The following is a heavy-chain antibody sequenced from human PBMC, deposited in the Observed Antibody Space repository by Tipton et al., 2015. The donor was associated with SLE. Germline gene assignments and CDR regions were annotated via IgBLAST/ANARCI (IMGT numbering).Heavy chain of an antibody. V-gene: IGHV4-39*01. D-gene: IGHD6-13*01. J-gene: IGHJ5*02. Sequence: LRLSCTVSGGSISSSSYYWGWIRQPPGKGLEWIGSIYYSGSTYYNPSLKSRVTISVDTSKNQFSLKLSSVTAADTAVYYCARVKGYSSSYWFDPWGQGTLVTVSS. CDR2: IYYSGST. CDR1: GGSISSSSYY. CDR3: ARVKGYSSSYWFDP.